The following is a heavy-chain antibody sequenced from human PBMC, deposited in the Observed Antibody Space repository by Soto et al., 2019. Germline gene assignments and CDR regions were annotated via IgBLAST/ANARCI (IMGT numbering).Heavy chain of an antibody. V-gene: IGHV1-18*01. Sequence: QIPLVQSGTEVREPGASVKVSCQASGYTFTSYGIIWVRQAPGQGLELMGWIGGYNNNKNYAQKYQARVTMTTDTSTRTAYMELRSLRSDDTAVYYCARVGAIAPAEGDYWGQGTLVTVSS. CDR2: IGGYNNNK. J-gene: IGHJ4*02. D-gene: IGHD6-13*01. CDR1: GYTFTSYG. CDR3: ARVGAIAPAEGDY.